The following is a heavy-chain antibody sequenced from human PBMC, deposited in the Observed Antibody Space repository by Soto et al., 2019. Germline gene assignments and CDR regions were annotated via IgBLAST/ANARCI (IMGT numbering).Heavy chain of an antibody. CDR1: GGSNSCSTYY. V-gene: IGHV4-39*01. CDR3: ASRHGLDIVAYY. Sequence: SETLSLTCTVSGGSNSCSTYYWGGMRQPPGKGLEWIAICVIGRNNYYDQSLMTRVTISVDTSKYQFSRKLRSVTAVDTAVYFCASRHGLDIVAYYGGQGILVTV. D-gene: IGHD3-10*01. J-gene: IGHJ4*02. CDR2: CVIGRNN.